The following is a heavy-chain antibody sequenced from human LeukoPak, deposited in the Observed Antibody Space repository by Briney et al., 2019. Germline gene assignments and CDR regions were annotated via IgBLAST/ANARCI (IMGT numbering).Heavy chain of an antibody. J-gene: IGHJ2*01. CDR3: ARGKVDL. Sequence: GGSLRLSCAASGVTFSSDWMHCVRQAPGKGLVWVSRINTDGSITSYADSVKGRFTISRDNAKNTLYLQMNSLRAEDTAVYSCARGKVDLWGRGTLVTVSS. V-gene: IGHV3-74*01. CDR2: INTDGSIT. CDR1: GVTFSSDW.